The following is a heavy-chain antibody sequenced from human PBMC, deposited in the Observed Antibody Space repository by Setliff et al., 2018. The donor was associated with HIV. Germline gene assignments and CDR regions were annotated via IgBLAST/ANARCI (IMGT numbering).Heavy chain of an antibody. CDR3: ARSCRSSGYCHFDY. D-gene: IGHD3-22*01. J-gene: IGHJ4*02. V-gene: IGHV1-2*06. CDR1: GYTFAGHY. Sequence: GASVKVSCKTSGYTFAGHYLHWVRQAPGQGLEWMGRISPNNFNTQSAKNFQGGVTMTWDTSTSTGYMEVYRLRSDDTAVYFCARSCRSSGYCHFDYWGQGTLVTVSS. CDR2: ISPNNFNT.